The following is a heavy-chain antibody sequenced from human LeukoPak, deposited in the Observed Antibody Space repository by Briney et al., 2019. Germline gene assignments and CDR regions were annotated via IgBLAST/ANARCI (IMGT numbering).Heavy chain of an antibody. CDR3: ARTADILTGYDY. Sequence: ASVKVSCKASGYTFTGYYMHWVRQAPGQGLEWMGWINPNSGGTNHAQKFQGRVTMTRDTSISTAYMELSRLRSDDTAVYYCARTADILTGYDYWGQGTLVTVSS. D-gene: IGHD3-9*01. V-gene: IGHV1-2*02. CDR1: GYTFTGYY. J-gene: IGHJ4*02. CDR2: INPNSGGT.